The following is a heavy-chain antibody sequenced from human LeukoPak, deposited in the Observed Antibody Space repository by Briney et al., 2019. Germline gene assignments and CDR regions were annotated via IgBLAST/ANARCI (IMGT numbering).Heavy chain of an antibody. CDR1: GGSISSYY. V-gene: IGHV4-59*01. Sequence: SETLSLTCTVSGGSISSYYWSWIRQPPGKGLEWIGYIYYSGGTNYNPSLKSRVTISVDTSKNQFSLKLSSVTAADTAAYYCARARWFDYWGQGTLVTVSS. CDR3: ARARWFDY. J-gene: IGHJ5*01. CDR2: IYYSGGT.